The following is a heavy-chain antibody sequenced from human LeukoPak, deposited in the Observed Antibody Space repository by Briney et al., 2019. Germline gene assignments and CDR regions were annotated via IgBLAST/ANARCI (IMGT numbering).Heavy chain of an antibody. V-gene: IGHV3-21*01. D-gene: IGHD1-1*01. CDR2: ISGSNSYI. Sequence: GGSLRLSCAASGFTFSSYTMHWIRQAPGKGLEWVSSISGSNSYIFYADSVKGRFTVSRDNTKDSLYLQMNSLRAEDTAVYYCARALTTLTYEGYWGQGTLVTVSS. CDR3: ARALTTLTYEGY. CDR1: GFTFSSYT. J-gene: IGHJ4*02.